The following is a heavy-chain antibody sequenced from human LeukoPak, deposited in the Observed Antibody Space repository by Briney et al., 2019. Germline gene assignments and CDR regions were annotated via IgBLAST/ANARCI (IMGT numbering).Heavy chain of an antibody. CDR2: IYYSGTT. D-gene: IGHD5-24*01. V-gene: IGHV4-59*08. J-gene: IGHJ4*02. CDR3: ARHNDYNLDC. Sequence: PSETLSLTCTVSGGYISSYSWSWIRKPPGEGLEWIGNIYYSGTTNYNPSLKSRVTISVDTSKSQFSLNLSPVTAADTAVYYCARHNDYNLDCWGQGTLVTVSS. CDR1: GGYISSYS.